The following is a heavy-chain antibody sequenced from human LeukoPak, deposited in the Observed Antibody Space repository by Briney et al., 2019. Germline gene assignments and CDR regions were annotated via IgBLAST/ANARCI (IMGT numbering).Heavy chain of an antibody. CDR3: ARDYPIVVVPAAMRYYYYGMDV. Sequence: GASVKVSCKASGYTFTGYYMHWVRQAPGQGLEWMVWINPNSGGTNYAQKFQGRVTMTRDTSISTAYMELSRLRSDDTAVYYCARDYPIVVVPAAMRYYYYGMDVWGQGTTVTVSS. V-gene: IGHV1-2*02. CDR2: INPNSGGT. CDR1: GYTFTGYY. D-gene: IGHD2-2*01. J-gene: IGHJ6*02.